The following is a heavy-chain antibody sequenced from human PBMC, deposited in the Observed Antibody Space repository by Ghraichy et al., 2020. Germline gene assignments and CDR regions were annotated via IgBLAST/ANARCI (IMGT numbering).Heavy chain of an antibody. D-gene: IGHD6-19*01. CDR2: IKSKSEGGTT. CDR3: HTEPPADLSGWYAFSDY. V-gene: IGHV3-15*01. CDR1: EMTLSTAW. Sequence: GESLNISCTASEMTLSTAWMSWVRQAPGKGLEWVGRIKSKSEGGTTDYAAPVKGRFTISRDDSEDTLYLQMNSLKTEDTAVYYCHTEPPADLSGWYAFSDYWGRGTQVTVSS. J-gene: IGHJ4*02.